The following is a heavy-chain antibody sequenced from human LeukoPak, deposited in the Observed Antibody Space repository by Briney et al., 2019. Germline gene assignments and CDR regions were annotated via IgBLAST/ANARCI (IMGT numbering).Heavy chain of an antibody. CDR2: LYSGGDT. Sequence: GGSLRLSCAASEFTVSSNYMSWVRQAPGKGLEWVSTLYSGGDTFYADSLKGRLTISRDDSKNTLYLRMNSLRVEDTAVYYCASSPRQSSFYDYWGQGTLVTVSS. CDR1: EFTVSSNY. CDR3: ASSPRQSSFYDY. D-gene: IGHD2/OR15-2a*01. J-gene: IGHJ4*02. V-gene: IGHV3-53*01.